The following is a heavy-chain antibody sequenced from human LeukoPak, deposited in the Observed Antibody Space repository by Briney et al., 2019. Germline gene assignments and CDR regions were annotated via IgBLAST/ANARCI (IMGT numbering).Heavy chain of an antibody. V-gene: IGHV4-31*03. CDR3: ASGPAGRYYYDSSGYYYWDY. CDR1: GGSISSGGYY. D-gene: IGHD3-22*01. Sequence: PSETLSLTCTVSGGSISSGGYYWSWIRQHPGKGLEWIGYIYYSGSTYYNPSLKSRVTISVDTSKNQFSLKLSSVTAADRAVYYCASGPAGRYYYDSSGYYYWDYWGQGTLVTVSS. J-gene: IGHJ4*02. CDR2: IYYSGST.